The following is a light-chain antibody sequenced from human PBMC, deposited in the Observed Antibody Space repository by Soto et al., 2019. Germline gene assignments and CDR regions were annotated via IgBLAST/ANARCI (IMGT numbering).Light chain of an antibody. V-gene: IGLV9-49*01. CDR2: VGTGGIVG. CDR3: GADRGSGSKCG. Sequence: QLVLTQPPSASASLGASVTLTCTLSSGYSNYKVDWYQQRPGKGPRFVMRVGTGGIVGPKGDGIPDRFSVLGSGLNRYLTIENFPEEAGRDYHCGADRGSGSKCGFGRGTKVTVL. CDR1: SGYSNYK. J-gene: IGLJ2*01.